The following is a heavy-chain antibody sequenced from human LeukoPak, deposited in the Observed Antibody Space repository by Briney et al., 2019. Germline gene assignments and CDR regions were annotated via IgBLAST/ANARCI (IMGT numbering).Heavy chain of an antibody. CDR1: GYTFTSYG. J-gene: IGHJ4*02. D-gene: IGHD2-21*02. Sequence: ASVKVSCKASGYTFTSYGISWARQAPGQGLEWMGWISAYNGNTNYAQKLQGRVTMTTDTSTSTAYMELRSLRSDDTAVYYCARDEPYCGGDCYADYWGQGTLVTVPS. CDR2: ISAYNGNT. CDR3: ARDEPYCGGDCYADY. V-gene: IGHV1-18*01.